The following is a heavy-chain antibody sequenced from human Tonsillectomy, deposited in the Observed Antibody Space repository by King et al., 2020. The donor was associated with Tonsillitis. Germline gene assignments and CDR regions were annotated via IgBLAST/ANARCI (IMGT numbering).Heavy chain of an antibody. CDR3: ARHGAVPGTGYFDY. CDR1: GYIFTSYW. CDR2: IYPGDSDT. D-gene: IGHD6-19*01. V-gene: IGHV5-51*01. Sequence: VQLVESGEEVKKPGESLKISCKGSGYIFTSYWIGWVRQMPGKGLEWMGIIYPGDSDTRYSPSFQGQVTISADKSSSTAYLQWSSLKASDTAMFYCARHGAVPGTGYFDYWGQGTLVTVSS. J-gene: IGHJ4*02.